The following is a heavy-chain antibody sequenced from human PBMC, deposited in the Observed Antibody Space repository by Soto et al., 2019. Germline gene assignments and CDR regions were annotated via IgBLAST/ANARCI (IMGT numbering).Heavy chain of an antibody. V-gene: IGHV3-9*01. CDR3: AKDTDGSNWYYFDY. Sequence: VQLVESGGGLVQPGRSLRLSCAASGFTFDHYAMHWVRQAPGKGLEWVSGLSWNSGKIGYADSVKGRFTISRDNAKNSLYLQMNSLRAEDTALYYCAKDTDGSNWYYFDYWGQGTLVTVSS. CDR1: GFTFDHYA. J-gene: IGHJ4*02. D-gene: IGHD6-13*01. CDR2: LSWNSGKI.